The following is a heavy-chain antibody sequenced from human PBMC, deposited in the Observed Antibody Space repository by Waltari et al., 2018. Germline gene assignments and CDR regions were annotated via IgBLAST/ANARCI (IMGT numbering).Heavy chain of an antibody. D-gene: IGHD1-26*01. CDR1: GFTFSRYW. Sequence: EVLLVESGGGLVQPGGSLRLSCAASGFTFSRYWIHWVRQVPGKGLAWVSRINEDGSTTDYADSVKGRFTISRDNAKSTLYLQTNSLRAEDTAVYYCASDLAGAKDHWGQGTLVTVSS. CDR3: ASDLAGAKDH. V-gene: IGHV3-74*01. J-gene: IGHJ4*02. CDR2: INEDGSTT.